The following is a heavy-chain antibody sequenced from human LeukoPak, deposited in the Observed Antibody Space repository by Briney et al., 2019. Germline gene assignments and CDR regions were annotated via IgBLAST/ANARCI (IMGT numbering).Heavy chain of an antibody. D-gene: IGHD5-24*01. J-gene: IGHJ3*02. V-gene: IGHV3-23*01. CDR1: GFTFSSNV. Sequence: GGSLRLSCVASGFTFSSNVLNWVRQPPGKGLGWVSVSGTYGRTQYADSVKGRFTISRDSSKNTLYLQINSLRVEDTAVYYCARGMDGYGPDAFDIWGQGTMVTVSS. CDR2: SGTYGRT. CDR3: ARGMDGYGPDAFDI.